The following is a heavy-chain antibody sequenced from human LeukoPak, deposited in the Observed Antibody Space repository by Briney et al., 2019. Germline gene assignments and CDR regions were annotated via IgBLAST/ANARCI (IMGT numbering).Heavy chain of an antibody. CDR3: VSPAADYPFLYYFDS. J-gene: IGHJ4*02. Sequence: QSGGSLRLSCAASGFSFSSYSIHWVRQAPGKGLEWVAVISSDGNSKNFALSVKDRFAIFRDNSNNTLFLQMNNLRSEDTALYYCVSPAADYPFLYYFDSWGQGTLVTVSS. V-gene: IGHV3-30*09. CDR1: GFSFSSYS. D-gene: IGHD5-12*01. CDR2: ISSDGNSK.